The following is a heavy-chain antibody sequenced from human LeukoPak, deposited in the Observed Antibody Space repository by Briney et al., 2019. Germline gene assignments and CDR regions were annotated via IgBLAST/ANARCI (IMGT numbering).Heavy chain of an antibody. V-gene: IGHV5-51*01. CDR1: GYSFTSYW. D-gene: IGHD3-3*01. Sequence: GESLKISCKGSGYSFTSYWIGWVRQMPGKGLEWMGIIYPGDSDTRYSPSFQGQVTISADKSISTAYLQWSSLKASDTAMYYCARGTNYYDFWSSYYQNDYWGQGTLVTVSS. CDR3: ARGTNYYDFWSSYYQNDY. J-gene: IGHJ4*02. CDR2: IYPGDSDT.